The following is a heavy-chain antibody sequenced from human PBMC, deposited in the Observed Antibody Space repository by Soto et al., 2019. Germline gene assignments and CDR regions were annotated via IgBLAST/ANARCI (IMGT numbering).Heavy chain of an antibody. J-gene: IGHJ3*02. D-gene: IGHD3-10*01. CDR2: IYYSGST. V-gene: IGHV4-59*01. Sequence: SETLSLTCTVSGGSISSYYWSWIRQPPGKGLEWIGYIYYSGSTNYNPSLKSRVTISVDTSKNQFSLKLSSVTAADTAVYYCARRLKASPGAKQAFDIWGQGTMVTVSS. CDR1: GGSISSYY. CDR3: ARRLKASPGAKQAFDI.